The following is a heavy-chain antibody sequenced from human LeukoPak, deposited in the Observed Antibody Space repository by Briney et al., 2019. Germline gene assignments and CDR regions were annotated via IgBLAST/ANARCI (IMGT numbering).Heavy chain of an antibody. CDR2: IYYISNT. CDR1: GVSVGSAGYY. J-gene: IGHJ4*02. Sequence: SETLSLTCTVSGVSVGSAGYYWSWIRQPPGGGLEWIGYIYYISNTNYNPSLKSRVTMSVNPSENQFSLKLNSVSAADTAMYYCARTQSQSGSYRYYFGFWGQGTLVTVSS. D-gene: IGHD1-26*01. V-gene: IGHV4-61*08. CDR3: ARTQSQSGSYRYYFGF.